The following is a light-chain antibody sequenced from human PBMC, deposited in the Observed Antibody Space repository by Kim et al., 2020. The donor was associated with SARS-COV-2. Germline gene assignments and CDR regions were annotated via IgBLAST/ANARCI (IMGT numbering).Light chain of an antibody. J-gene: IGLJ1*01. CDR1: SSNIGSNY. CDR3: AAWDDSLSGYV. V-gene: IGLV1-47*01. CDR2: RNN. Sequence: LTQPPSASGTPGQRVTISCSGGSSNIGSNYVYWYQHPPGTAPELLIYRNNQRPSGVSDRFSGSKSATSASLAISGLRSEDAADYYCAAWDDSLSGYVFGSVTKVT.